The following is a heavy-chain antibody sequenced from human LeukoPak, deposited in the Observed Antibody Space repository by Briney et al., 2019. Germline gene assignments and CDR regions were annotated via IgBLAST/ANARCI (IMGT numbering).Heavy chain of an antibody. Sequence: PGGSLRLSCAASGFTVSSNHMSWVRQAPGKGLEWVSVIYSGGSTYYADSVKGRFTISRDNSKNTLYLQMNSLRAEDTAVYYCARDLRSDDYGGTHWGQGTLVTVSS. J-gene: IGHJ4*02. CDR2: IYSGGST. D-gene: IGHD4-23*01. CDR1: GFTVSSNH. CDR3: ARDLRSDDYGGTH. V-gene: IGHV3-53*01.